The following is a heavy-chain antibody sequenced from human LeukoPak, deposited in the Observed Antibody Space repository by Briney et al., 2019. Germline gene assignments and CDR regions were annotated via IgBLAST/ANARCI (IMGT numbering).Heavy chain of an antibody. CDR1: GFTFSTYW. V-gene: IGHV3-7*01. CDR2: IKQDGSEK. CDR3: ATGYGSGWLDY. D-gene: IGHD6-19*01. J-gene: IGHJ4*02. Sequence: GGSLRLSCAASGFTFSTYWMSWVRQAPGMGLEWVANIKQDGSEKRYVDSVRGRFTISRDNAKNSLYLQMNSLRAEDTAVYYCATGYGSGWLDYWGQGTLVTVSS.